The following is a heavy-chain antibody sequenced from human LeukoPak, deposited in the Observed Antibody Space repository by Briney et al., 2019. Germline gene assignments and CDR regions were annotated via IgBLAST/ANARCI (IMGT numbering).Heavy chain of an antibody. J-gene: IGHJ4*02. Sequence: PSETLSLTCAVYGGSFSGYYWSWIRQPPGKGLEWIGEINHSGSTNYNPSLKSRATISVDTPKNQFSLKLSSVTAAATALYYCARRDYVWGSYRLYPSNFHYWGQGTLVTVSS. D-gene: IGHD3-16*02. V-gene: IGHV4-34*01. CDR3: ARRDYVWGSYRLYPSNFHY. CDR2: INHSGST. CDR1: GGSFSGYY.